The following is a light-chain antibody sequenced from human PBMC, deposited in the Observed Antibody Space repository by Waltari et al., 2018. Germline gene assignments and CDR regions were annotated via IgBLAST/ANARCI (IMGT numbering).Light chain of an antibody. J-gene: IGLJ3*02. CDR3: AAWDDSLNGWV. CDR1: RSNIGGNS. Sequence: QSALTQAPSASGTPGQAVTLSCSGSRSNIGGNSVALHQQLPGMAPTLLIYRNDQRPTDVPDRFSGSKSGTSASLAISGLRSEDEASYHCAAWDDSLNGWVFGGGTKLTVL. CDR2: RND. V-gene: IGLV1-44*01.